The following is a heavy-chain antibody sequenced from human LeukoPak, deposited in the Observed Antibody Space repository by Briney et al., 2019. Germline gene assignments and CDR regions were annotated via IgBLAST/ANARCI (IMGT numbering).Heavy chain of an antibody. CDR1: GFTFRGYE. V-gene: IGHV3-48*03. CDR2: ISSSGNTI. J-gene: IGHJ5*02. D-gene: IGHD5-24*01. CDR3: ARLVAITQVFDP. Sequence: GGSLRLSCAASGFTFRGYEMNWVRQAPGEGLEWVSYISSSGNTIYYADSVKGRFTISRDNAKNSLFLQMNSLRAEDTAVYYCARLVAITQVFDPWGQGTLVTVP.